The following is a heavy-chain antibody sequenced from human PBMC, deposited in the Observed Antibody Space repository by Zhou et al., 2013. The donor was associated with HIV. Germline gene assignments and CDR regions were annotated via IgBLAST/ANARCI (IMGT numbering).Heavy chain of an antibody. V-gene: IGHV1-18*01. CDR3: ASRVLVAGLDF. J-gene: IGHJ4*02. D-gene: IGHD6-19*01. CDR1: GYTFTSYA. Sequence: QPHLVQSGPEVKKPGASVKVSCKASGYTFTSYAISWVRQAPGQGLEWMGWIRPYNGNTKYAQKIQGRVIMTTDTSTSTAYIELRSLRPDDTAVYYCASRVLVAGLDFWGQGTLVTVSS. CDR2: IRPYNGNT.